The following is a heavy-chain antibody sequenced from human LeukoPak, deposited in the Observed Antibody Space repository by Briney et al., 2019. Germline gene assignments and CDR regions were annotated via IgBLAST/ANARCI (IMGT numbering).Heavy chain of an antibody. J-gene: IGHJ4*02. CDR1: GYSFTCYA. V-gene: IGHV7-4-1*02. CDR2: INTNTGNP. D-gene: IGHD6-13*01. Sequence: ASVKVSCKASGYSFTCYAMNWVRQAPGQGLEWMGWINTNTGNPTYAQGFTGRFVFSLDTSVTTAYLQISSLKTEDTAVYYCARALSIAAAAGGYWGQGTLVTVSS. CDR3: ARALSIAAAAGGY.